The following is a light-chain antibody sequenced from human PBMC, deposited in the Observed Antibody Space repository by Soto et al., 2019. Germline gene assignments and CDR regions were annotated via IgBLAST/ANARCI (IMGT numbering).Light chain of an antibody. CDR1: QSISSW. J-gene: IGKJ1*01. CDR3: QQYNSYPT. Sequence: DIQMTQSPSTLSASVGDRVTITCRASQSISSWLAWYQQKPGKAPKLLIYKASTLESGVPSNFSGSGSGTEFTLTISSLQPEDFATYYCQQYNSYPTFGQGTKVDIK. CDR2: KAS. V-gene: IGKV1-5*03.